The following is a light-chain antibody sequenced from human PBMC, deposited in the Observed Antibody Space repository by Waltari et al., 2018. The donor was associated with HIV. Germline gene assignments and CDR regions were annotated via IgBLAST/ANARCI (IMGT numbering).Light chain of an antibody. CDR1: DTDIAIYNY. CDR2: NTN. V-gene: IGLV2-14*01. CDR3: SSYVSGGSLL. Sequence: QSALTQPASVSGSLGQSIPISCIGTDTDIAIYNYISWYQHPPDRAPRLVVFNTNSRPLGSPFRFSGSKSGKTASLTITGLQADDEGIYYCSSYVSGGSLLFGGGTRVTVL. J-gene: IGLJ3*02.